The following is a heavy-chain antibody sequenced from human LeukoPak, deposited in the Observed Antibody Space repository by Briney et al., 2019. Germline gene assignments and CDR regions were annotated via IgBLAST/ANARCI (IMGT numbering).Heavy chain of an antibody. CDR1: GFTFSSYS. CDR3: ARGLWFDP. CDR2: ISSSSSTI. V-gene: IGHV3-48*04. J-gene: IGHJ5*02. Sequence: PGGSLRLSCAASGFTFSSYSMNWVRQAPGKGLEWVSYISSSSSTIYYADSVKGRFTISRDNAKNSLYLQMNSLRAEDTAVYYCARGLWFDPWGQGTLVTVSS.